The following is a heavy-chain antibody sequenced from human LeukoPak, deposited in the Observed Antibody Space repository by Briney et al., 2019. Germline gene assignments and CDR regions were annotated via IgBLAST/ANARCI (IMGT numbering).Heavy chain of an antibody. CDR1: GDSISSDKW. CDR2: FHQSVST. D-gene: IGHD3-22*01. CDR3: ARTEVPSPYDSSGSFDY. Sequence: SETLSLTCAVSGDSISSDKWWSWVRQPPGKGLEYIGEFHQSVSTNYNPSLKSRLTISVDTSKNQFSLKLSSVTAADTAVYYCARTEVPSPYDSSGSFDYWGQGTLVTVSS. J-gene: IGHJ4*02. V-gene: IGHV4-4*02.